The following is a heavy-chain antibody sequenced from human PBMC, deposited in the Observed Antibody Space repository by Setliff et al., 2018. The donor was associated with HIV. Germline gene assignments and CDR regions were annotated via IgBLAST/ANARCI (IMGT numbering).Heavy chain of an antibody. V-gene: IGHV3-30*07. CDR3: ASSGSGSYINWFGP. J-gene: IGHJ5*02. CDR2: MSYDGNNK. CDR1: GFIFSSYA. D-gene: IGHD3-10*01. Sequence: GGSLRLSCAASGFIFSSYAMHWVRQAPGKGLEWVAVMSYDGNNKYYADSVKGRFTISRDNDKNSVHLQMTSRRAEDTAVYYCASSGSGSYINWFGPWGQGTLVTVSS.